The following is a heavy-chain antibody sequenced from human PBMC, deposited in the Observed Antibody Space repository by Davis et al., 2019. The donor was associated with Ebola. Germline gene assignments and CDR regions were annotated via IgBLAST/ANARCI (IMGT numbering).Heavy chain of an antibody. J-gene: IGHJ4*02. CDR3: ARGPAIDYGDYGVDY. CDR1: GGSISSYY. Sequence: SETLSLTCTVSGGSISSYYWSWLRQPPGKRLEWIGYIFYSGSTNYNPSLKSRVTISVDTSKNQFSLKLSSVTAADTAVYYCARGPAIDYGDYGVDYWGQGTLVTVSS. V-gene: IGHV4-59*01. D-gene: IGHD4-17*01. CDR2: IFYSGST.